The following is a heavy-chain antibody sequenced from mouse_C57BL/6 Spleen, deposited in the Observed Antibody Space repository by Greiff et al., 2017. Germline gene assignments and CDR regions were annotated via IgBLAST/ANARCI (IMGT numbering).Heavy chain of an antibody. CDR1: GFSLTSYG. V-gene: IGHV2-6-1*01. Sequence: QVQLKESGPGLVAPSQSLSITCTVSGFSLTSYGVHWVRQPPGKGLEWLVVIWSDGSTNYNSALKSRLSIIKDNSKSQVFLKMNSLQTDATAMYYCARHGGSSSAMDYWGQGTSVTVSS. CDR3: ARHGGSSSAMDY. CDR2: IWSDGST. J-gene: IGHJ4*01. D-gene: IGHD1-1*01.